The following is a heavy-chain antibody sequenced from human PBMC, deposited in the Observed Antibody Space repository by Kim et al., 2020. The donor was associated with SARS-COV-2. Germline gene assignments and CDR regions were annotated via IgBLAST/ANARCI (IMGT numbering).Heavy chain of an antibody. Sequence: GGSLRLSCAASGFTFSTYAMSWVRQAPGKGLEWVAGFSGSGPITHHADSVKGRFAISRDNSKKPLFLQMNSLRAEDTAVYYCAKSFYYGSGKYYPLDSWGQGTLVTVSS. D-gene: IGHD3-10*01. V-gene: IGHV3-23*01. CDR1: GFTFSTYA. CDR3: AKSFYYGSGKYYPLDS. CDR2: FSGSGPIT. J-gene: IGHJ1*01.